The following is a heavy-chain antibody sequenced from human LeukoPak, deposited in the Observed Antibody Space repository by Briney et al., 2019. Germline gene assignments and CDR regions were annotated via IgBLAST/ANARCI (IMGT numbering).Heavy chain of an antibody. J-gene: IGHJ4*02. CDR3: ARGRYLDY. D-gene: IGHD1-14*01. CDR1: GYTFTGYY. V-gene: IGHV1-2*02. CDR2: INSNSGGT. Sequence: GASVTVSCTASGYTFTGYYIHWVRQAPGQGLESMGWINSNSGGTNYAQKFQGRVTMTRDTSISTAYMELSRLRSDDTAVYYCARGRYLDYWGQGTLVPVSS.